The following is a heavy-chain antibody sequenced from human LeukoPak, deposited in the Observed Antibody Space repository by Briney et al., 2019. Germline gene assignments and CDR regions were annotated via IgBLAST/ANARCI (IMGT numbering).Heavy chain of an antibody. D-gene: IGHD4-17*01. CDR3: TRQLTTIDY. CDR2: IRSKANSYAT. Sequence: PGGSLKLSCAASGFTLSGSAMHWVRQASGRGLEWVGRIRSKANSYATAYAASVKGRFTISRDDSKNTAYLQMNSLKTEDTAVYYCTRQLTTIDYWGQGTLVTVSS. J-gene: IGHJ4*02. CDR1: GFTLSGSA. V-gene: IGHV3-73*01.